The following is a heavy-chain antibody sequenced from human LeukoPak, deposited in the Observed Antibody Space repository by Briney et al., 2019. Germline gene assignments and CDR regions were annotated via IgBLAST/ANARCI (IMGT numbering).Heavy chain of an antibody. D-gene: IGHD3-3*01. CDR3: ARGWDYDFWSGYYSRPIDY. CDR1: GGSISSGGYY. J-gene: IGHJ4*02. V-gene: IGHV4-31*03. Sequence: PSQTLSLTCTVSGGSISSGGYYWSWIRQHPGKGLEWIGYIYYSGSTYYNPSLKSRVTISVDTSKNQFSLKLSSVTAADTAVYYCARGWDYDFWSGYYSRPIDYWGQGTLVTVSS. CDR2: IYYSGST.